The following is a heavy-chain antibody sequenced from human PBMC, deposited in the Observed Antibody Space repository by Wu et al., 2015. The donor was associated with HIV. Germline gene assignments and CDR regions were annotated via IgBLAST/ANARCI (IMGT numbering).Heavy chain of an antibody. Sequence: QVQLQESGPGLVKPSETLSLICAVSGYSISSGYYWGWIRQPPGKGLEWIGHIWHTGNTYYNPSLMSRITISIDTSKNQFSLELNSVTAADTAVYYCVRRVLTTFGGLTYLDYWGQGMLVTVSS. V-gene: IGHV4-38-2*01. J-gene: IGHJ4*02. CDR3: VRRVLTTFGGLTYLDY. CDR1: GYSISSGYY. D-gene: IGHD3-16*01. CDR2: IWHTGNT.